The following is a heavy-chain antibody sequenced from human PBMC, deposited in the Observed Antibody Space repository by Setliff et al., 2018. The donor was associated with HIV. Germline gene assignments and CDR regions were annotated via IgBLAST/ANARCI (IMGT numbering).Heavy chain of an antibody. D-gene: IGHD1-26*01. CDR3: SRDVYSGSYYRSAPNFDL. J-gene: IGHJ2*01. Sequence: ASVKVSCKASGYTFTSYGISWVRQAPGQGLEWMGWISAYNGNTNYAQKLQGRVTMTTDTSTSTAYMELRSLRSDDTAVYYCSRDVYSGSYYRSAPNFDLWGRGTLVTVSS. CDR2: ISAYNGNT. CDR1: GYTFTSYG. V-gene: IGHV1-18*01.